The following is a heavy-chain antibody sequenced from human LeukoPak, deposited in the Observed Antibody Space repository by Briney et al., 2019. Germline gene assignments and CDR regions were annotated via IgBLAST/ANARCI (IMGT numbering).Heavy chain of an antibody. CDR3: ARIRSRKWGFGY. D-gene: IGHD1-26*01. CDR2: IYYSGST. Sequence: PSETLSLTCTVSGGSISSSSYYWGWIRQPPGKGLEWIGSIYYSGSTYYNPSLKSRVTISIDTSKNQFSLKLSSVTAADTAVYYCARIRSRKWGFGYWGQGTLVTVSS. V-gene: IGHV4-39*07. CDR1: GGSISSSSYY. J-gene: IGHJ4*02.